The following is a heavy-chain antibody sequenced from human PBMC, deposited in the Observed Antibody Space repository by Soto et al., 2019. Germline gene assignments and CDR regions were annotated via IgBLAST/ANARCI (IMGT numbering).Heavy chain of an antibody. CDR3: VRHGGSPVGRAFDY. Sequence: PGESLKISCKGSGYSFTSYWIGWVSKMAGKGPEWMGIIYPGDSDTRHSPSFQGQVTISADKSISTAYLQWSSLKASDTAMYYCVRHGGSPVGRAFDYWGQGTLVTVSS. CDR1: GYSFTSYW. V-gene: IGHV5-51*01. D-gene: IGHD2-15*01. CDR2: IYPGDSDT. J-gene: IGHJ4*02.